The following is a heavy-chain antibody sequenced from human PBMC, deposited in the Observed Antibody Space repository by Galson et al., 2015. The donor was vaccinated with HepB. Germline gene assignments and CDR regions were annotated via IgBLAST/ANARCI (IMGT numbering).Heavy chain of an antibody. Sequence: CAISGDSVSSKSAAWHWIRQSPSRGLEWLGRTHYRSKWWSFYAEAVKSRITTIPDTSKNQISLQLNSVTPEDTAMYYCVRDDSSNWDGRGAPNFDYWGQGTLVTVSS. D-gene: IGHD1-20*01. CDR2: THYRSKWWS. CDR3: VRDDSSNWDGRGAPNFDY. V-gene: IGHV6-1*01. CDR1: GDSVSSKSAA. J-gene: IGHJ4*02.